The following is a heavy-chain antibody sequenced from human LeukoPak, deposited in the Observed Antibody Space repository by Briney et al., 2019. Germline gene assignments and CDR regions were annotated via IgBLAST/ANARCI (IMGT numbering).Heavy chain of an antibody. D-gene: IGHD3-9*01. CDR1: GFEFSSYA. V-gene: IGHV3-23*01. Sequence: GGSLRLSCAASGFEFSSYAMNWVRQAPGRGLEWVSTIRGSDGHAAYAASVRGRFTTTRDNSQNTVYLQMSGLRDEDTAVYFCAKIPRPNNDIFFDVWGRGALVIVSS. CDR3: AKIPRPNNDIFFDV. J-gene: IGHJ4*02. CDR2: IRGSDGHA.